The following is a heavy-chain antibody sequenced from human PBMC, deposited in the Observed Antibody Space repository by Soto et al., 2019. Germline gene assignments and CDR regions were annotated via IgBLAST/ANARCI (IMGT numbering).Heavy chain of an antibody. D-gene: IGHD1-1*01. CDR1: GGTLRSYA. CDR3: ARDLERVWYYYYGMDV. V-gene: IGHV1-69*06. CDR2: IIPIFGTA. J-gene: IGHJ6*02. Sequence: QVQLVQSGAEVKKPGSSVKVSCKASGGTLRSYAISWVRQAPGQGLEWMGGIIPIFGTANYAQKFQGRVTITADKSTSTAYMELSSLRSEDTAVYYCARDLERVWYYYYGMDVWGQGTTVTVSS.